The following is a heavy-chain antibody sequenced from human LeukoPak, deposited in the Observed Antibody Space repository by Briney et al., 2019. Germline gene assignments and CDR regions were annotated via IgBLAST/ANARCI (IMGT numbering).Heavy chain of an antibody. Sequence: ASVKVSCKASGYTFTSYGISWVRQAPGQGLEWMGWISAYNGNTNYAQKLQGRVTMTTDTSTSTAYMELRSLRSDDTAVYYCAREVPTVLWFGDQKGNWFDPWGQGTLVTVSS. V-gene: IGHV1-18*01. J-gene: IGHJ5*02. CDR3: AREVPTVLWFGDQKGNWFDP. D-gene: IGHD3-10*01. CDR1: GYTFTSYG. CDR2: ISAYNGNT.